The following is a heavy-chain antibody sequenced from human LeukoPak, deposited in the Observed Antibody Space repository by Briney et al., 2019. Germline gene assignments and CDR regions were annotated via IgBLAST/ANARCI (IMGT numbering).Heavy chain of an antibody. Sequence: GGSLRLSCAASGFTFSSYAMSWVRQAPGKGLEWVSAISGSGRSTYYADSVKGRFTISRDNSKNTLYLQMNSLRAEDTAVYYCAKGRGITGTTRGAFDYWGQGTLVTVSS. V-gene: IGHV3-23*01. CDR3: AKGRGITGTTRGAFDY. CDR2: ISGSGRST. CDR1: GFTFSSYA. J-gene: IGHJ4*02. D-gene: IGHD1-7*01.